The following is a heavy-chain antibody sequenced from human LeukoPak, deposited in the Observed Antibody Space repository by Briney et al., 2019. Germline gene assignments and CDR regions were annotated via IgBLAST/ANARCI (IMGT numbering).Heavy chain of an antibody. D-gene: IGHD2-2*01. V-gene: IGHV1-69*04. CDR1: GGAFSSYA. CDR3: AVGSDVVVPDWFDP. J-gene: IGHJ5*02. CDR2: IIPILGIA. Sequence: SVKVSCKASGGAFSSYAISWVRQAPGQGLEWMGRIIPILGIANYAQKFQGRVTITADKSTSTAYMELSSLRSEDTAVYYCAVGSDVVVPDWFDPWGQGTLVTVSS.